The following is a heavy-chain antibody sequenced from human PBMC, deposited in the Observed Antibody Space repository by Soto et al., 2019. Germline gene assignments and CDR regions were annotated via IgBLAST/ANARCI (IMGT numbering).Heavy chain of an antibody. CDR2: IYYSGST. J-gene: IGHJ3*02. V-gene: IGHV4-61*01. CDR1: GGSVSSGSYY. D-gene: IGHD3-9*01. CDR3: ASGRYGIHDAFDI. Sequence: SETLSLTCTVSGGSVSSGSYYWSWIRQPPGKGLEWIGYIYYSGSTNYNPSLKSRVTISVDTSKNQFSLKLSSVTAADTAVYYCASGRYGIHDAFDIWGQGTMVTVSS.